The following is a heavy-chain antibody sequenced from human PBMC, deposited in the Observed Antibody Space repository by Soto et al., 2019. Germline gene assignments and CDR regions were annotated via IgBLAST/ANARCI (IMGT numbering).Heavy chain of an antibody. CDR1: GYSFAGYW. CDR2: IDPSDSQT. J-gene: IGHJ4*02. CDR3: ARHVPLYSSSSLDYFDY. V-gene: IGHV5-10-1*01. Sequence: GESLKISCKGSGYSFAGYWITWVRQKPGKGLEWMGRIDPSDSQTYYSPSFRGHVTISATKSITTVFLQWSSLKASDTAMYYCARHVPLYSSSSLDYFDYWGQGTLVTVSS. D-gene: IGHD6-6*01.